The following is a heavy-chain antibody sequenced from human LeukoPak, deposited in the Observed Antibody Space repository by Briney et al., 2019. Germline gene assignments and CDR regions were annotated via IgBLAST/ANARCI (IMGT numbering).Heavy chain of an antibody. D-gene: IGHD5-18*01. CDR2: IGGSGGST. V-gene: IGHV3-23*01. Sequence: SGGSLRLSCAASGFTFSTYAMSWVRQAPGKGLEWVSAIGGSGGSTYYADSVKGRFTISRDNSKNTLYLQMNSLRAEDTALYYCARDRWGYSYGGDWGQGTLVTVSS. J-gene: IGHJ4*02. CDR1: GFTFSTYA. CDR3: ARDRWGYSYGGD.